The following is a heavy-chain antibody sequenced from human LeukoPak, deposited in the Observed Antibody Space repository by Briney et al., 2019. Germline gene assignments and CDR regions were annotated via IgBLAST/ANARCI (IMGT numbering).Heavy chain of an antibody. CDR1: GFTFSNYA. CDR2: ISDSGGST. J-gene: IGHJ4*02. D-gene: IGHD2-2*01. CDR3: AKDEGYCSSTSCPDY. Sequence: GGSLRLSCAASGFTFSNYAMSWVRQAPGKGLEWVSVISDSGGSTYYADSVKGRFTISRDNSKNTLYLQMNSLRAEDTAVYYCAKDEGYCSSTSCPDYWGQGTLVTVSS. V-gene: IGHV3-23*01.